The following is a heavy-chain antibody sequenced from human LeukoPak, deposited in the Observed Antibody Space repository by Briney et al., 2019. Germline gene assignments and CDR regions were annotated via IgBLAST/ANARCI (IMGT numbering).Heavy chain of an antibody. CDR1: GFTFSSYG. V-gene: IGHV3-30*19. CDR2: IWYDGSNK. CDR3: ARDVISRRPSMITFGGVLDY. D-gene: IGHD3-16*01. Sequence: GGSLRLSCAASGFTFSSYGMHWVRQAPGKGLEWVAVIWYDGSNKYYADSVKGRFTISRDNSKNTLYLQMNSLRAEDTAVYYCARDVISRRPSMITFGGVLDYWGQGTLVTVSS. J-gene: IGHJ4*02.